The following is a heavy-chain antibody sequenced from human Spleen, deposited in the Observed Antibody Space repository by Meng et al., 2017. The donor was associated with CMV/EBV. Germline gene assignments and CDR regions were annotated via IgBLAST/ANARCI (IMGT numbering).Heavy chain of an antibody. Sequence: GGSLRLSCAASGFTFSSYAMHWVRQAPGKGLEWVAVISYDGSNKYYADSVKGRFTISRDIAENSLYLQMNSLRAEDTAVYYCARAGSHDSSYDHWGQGTLVTVSS. CDR1: GFTFSSYA. CDR2: ISYDGSNK. CDR3: ARAGSHDSSYDH. J-gene: IGHJ4*02. D-gene: IGHD3-22*01. V-gene: IGHV3-30-3*01.